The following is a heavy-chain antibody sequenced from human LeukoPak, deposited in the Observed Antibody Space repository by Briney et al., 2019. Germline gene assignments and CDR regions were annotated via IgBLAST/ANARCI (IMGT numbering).Heavy chain of an antibody. D-gene: IGHD1-26*01. CDR3: ARGPSGSYYRFPIGDY. J-gene: IGHJ4*02. Sequence: GGSLRLSCAASGFTVSDNFMSWVRQAPGKGLEWVSTLYTNDATYYEDSVKGRFTISRDSSKNTLYLQMNSLRAEDTAVYYCARGPSGSYYRFPIGDYWGQGTLVTVSS. V-gene: IGHV3-53*01. CDR1: GFTVSDNF. CDR2: LYTNDAT.